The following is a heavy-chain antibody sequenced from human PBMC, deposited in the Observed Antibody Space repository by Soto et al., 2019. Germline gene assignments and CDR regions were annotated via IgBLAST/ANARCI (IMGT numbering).Heavy chain of an antibody. CDR3: ARREIQGPIDY. CDR2: IYYSGTT. D-gene: IGHD1-26*01. J-gene: IGHJ4*02. Sequence: QVQLQESGPGLVKPSDTLSLTCAVSGYSISSSNWWGWIRQPPGKGLEWIGYIYYSGTTYYNPSLKTRGTMSVGTSKNQFSLKLTSVTAVDTAVYYCARREIQGPIDYWGQGTLVTVSS. CDR1: GYSISSSNW. V-gene: IGHV4-28*01.